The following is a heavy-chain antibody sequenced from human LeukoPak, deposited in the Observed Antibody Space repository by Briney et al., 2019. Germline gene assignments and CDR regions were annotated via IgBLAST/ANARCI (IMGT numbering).Heavy chain of an antibody. CDR1: GGSISSHF. V-gene: IGHV4-4*08. J-gene: IGHJ3*01. D-gene: IGHD3-16*01. CDR3: ARDDYGVFDAFDV. Sequence: SETLSLTCTVSGGSISSHFWTWIRQAPGKGLGWLGYVSKSGSTNYNPSLQSRITISVDTSKNQFFLKLIYVTAGDTAVYLCARDDYGVFDAFDVWGQGTVVTVSS. CDR2: VSKSGST.